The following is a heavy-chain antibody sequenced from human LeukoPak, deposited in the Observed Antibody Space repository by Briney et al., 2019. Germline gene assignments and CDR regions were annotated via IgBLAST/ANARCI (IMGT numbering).Heavy chain of an antibody. Sequence: ASVTVSCKASGYTFTGYYMHRVRQAPGRGLEWMGRINPNSGGTNYAQKFQGRVTMTRDTSISTAYMELSRLRSDDTAVYYCARDQDASGSYLAVYYYYGMDVWGQGTTVTVSS. V-gene: IGHV1-2*06. CDR3: ARDQDASGSYLAVYYYYGMDV. CDR1: GYTFTGYY. J-gene: IGHJ6*02. CDR2: INPNSGGT. D-gene: IGHD3-10*01.